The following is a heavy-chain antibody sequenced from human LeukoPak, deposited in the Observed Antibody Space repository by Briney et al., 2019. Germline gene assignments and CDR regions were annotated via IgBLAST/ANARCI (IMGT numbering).Heavy chain of an antibody. D-gene: IGHD6-13*01. V-gene: IGHV4-39*01. Sequence: SETLSLTCTVSGGSISSSSYYWVWIRQPPGKGLEWIGSIYYSGSTYYNPSLKSRVTISVDTSKNQFSLKLSSVTAADTAVYYCARTRAAAEDYFDYWGQGTLVTVSS. CDR3: ARTRAAAEDYFDY. CDR1: GGSISSSSYY. J-gene: IGHJ4*02. CDR2: IYYSGST.